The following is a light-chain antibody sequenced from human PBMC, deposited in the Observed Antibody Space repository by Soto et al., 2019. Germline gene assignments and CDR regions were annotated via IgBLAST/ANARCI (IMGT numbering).Light chain of an antibody. CDR3: QQYNSYLLT. Sequence: DIQMTQSPSTLSASVGDRVTITCRASQSISSWLAWYQQKPGKAPTLLIYDASSLDSGVPSRFSGSGSGTEFTLTISSLQPDDFATYYCQQYNSYLLTFGGGTKVEIK. J-gene: IGKJ4*01. V-gene: IGKV1-5*01. CDR2: DAS. CDR1: QSISSW.